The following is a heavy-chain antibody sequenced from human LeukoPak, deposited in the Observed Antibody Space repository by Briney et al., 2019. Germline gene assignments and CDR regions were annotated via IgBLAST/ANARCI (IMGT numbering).Heavy chain of an antibody. V-gene: IGHV4-34*01. CDR2: INHSGST. J-gene: IGHJ4*02. CDR1: GGSFSGYY. D-gene: IGHD1-14*01. CDR3: ARDHLRRNDY. Sequence: SETLSLTCAVYGGSFSGYYWSWIRQPPGKGLGWIGEINHSGSTNYNPSLKSRVTISVDTSKNQFSLKLSSVTAADTAVYYCARDHLRRNDYWGQGTLVTVSS.